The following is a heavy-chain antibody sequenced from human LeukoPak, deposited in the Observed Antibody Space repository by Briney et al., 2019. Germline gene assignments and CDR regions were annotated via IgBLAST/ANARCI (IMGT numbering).Heavy chain of an antibody. CDR1: GYTFTSYG. V-gene: IGHV1-18*01. CDR3: ARDRIAVAGPRTGIFDY. D-gene: IGHD6-19*01. J-gene: IGHJ4*02. CDR2: ISAYNGNT. Sequence: ASVKVSRKASGYTFTSYGISWVRQAPGQGLEWMGWISAYNGNTNYAQKLQGRVTMTTDTSTSTAYMELRSLRSDDTAVYYCARDRIAVAGPRTGIFDYWGQGTLVTVSS.